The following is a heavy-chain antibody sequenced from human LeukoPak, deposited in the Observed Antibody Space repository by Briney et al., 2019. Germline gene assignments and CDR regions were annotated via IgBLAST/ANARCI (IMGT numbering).Heavy chain of an antibody. Sequence: PGGSLRLSCAASGFTFSSYEMNWVRQAPGKGLEWVSYISSSGSTIYYADSVKGRFTISRDNAKNSLYLQMNSLRAEDTAVYYCASGLTSSTSPAADYWGQGTLVTVSS. CDR2: ISSSGSTI. CDR1: GFTFSSYE. CDR3: ASGLTSSTSPAADY. D-gene: IGHD2-2*01. J-gene: IGHJ4*02. V-gene: IGHV3-48*03.